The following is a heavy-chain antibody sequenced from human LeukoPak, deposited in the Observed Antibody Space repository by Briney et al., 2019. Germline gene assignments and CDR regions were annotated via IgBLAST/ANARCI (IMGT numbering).Heavy chain of an antibody. V-gene: IGHV4-59*01. Sequence: SEALSLTCTVSGGSISGYYWNWIRQPPGKGLEWIGYFYYSGSTNYNPSLKSRVTMSLDTSKNQFSLKLSSVTAADTAVYHCARDSGSNFDYWGQGTLVTVSS. CDR3: ARDSGSNFDY. CDR1: GGSISGYY. J-gene: IGHJ4*02. CDR2: FYYSGST. D-gene: IGHD2-15*01.